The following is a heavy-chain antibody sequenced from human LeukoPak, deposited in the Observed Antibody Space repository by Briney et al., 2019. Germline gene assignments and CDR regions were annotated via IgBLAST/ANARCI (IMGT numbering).Heavy chain of an antibody. J-gene: IGHJ6*03. CDR1: GGPFSGYY. CDR2: INHSGST. V-gene: IGHV4-34*01. Sequence: PSETLSLTCAVYGGPFSGYYWSWIRQPPGKGLEWIGEINHSGSTNYNPSLKSRVTISVDTPKNQFSLKLSSVTAADTAVYYCARLYYYYMDVWGKGTTVTISS. CDR3: ARLYYYYMDV.